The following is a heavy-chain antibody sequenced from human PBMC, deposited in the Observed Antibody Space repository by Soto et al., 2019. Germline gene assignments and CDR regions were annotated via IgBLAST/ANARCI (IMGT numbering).Heavy chain of an antibody. CDR1: VYSFTSYW. V-gene: IGHV5-51*01. D-gene: IGHD2-21*02. J-gene: IGHJ3*02. CDR2: IYPGDSDT. CDR3: ARHQPSGGGACFYGDVFEI. Sequence: GESLKISWKGSVYSFTSYWIGWVRQMPGKGLEWMGIIYPGDSDTRYGPSFQGQVTISADKSISTAYLQWSSLKASDTAMYYCARHQPSGGGACFYGDVFEIWGQGTRVPVS.